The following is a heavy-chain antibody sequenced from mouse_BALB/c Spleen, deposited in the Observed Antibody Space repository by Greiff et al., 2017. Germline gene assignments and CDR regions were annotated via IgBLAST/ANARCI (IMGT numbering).Heavy chain of an antibody. CDR1: GFTFSSFG. J-gene: IGHJ3*01. D-gene: IGHD2-14*01. V-gene: IGHV5-17*02. CDR3: ASHRYGGSWFAY. CDR2: ISSGSSTI. Sequence: EVHLVESGGGLVQPGGSRKLSCAASGFTFSSFGMHWVRQAPEKGLEWVAYISSGSSTIYYADTVKGRFTISRDNPKNTLFLQMTSLRSEDTAMYYCASHRYGGSWFAYWGQGTLVTVSA.